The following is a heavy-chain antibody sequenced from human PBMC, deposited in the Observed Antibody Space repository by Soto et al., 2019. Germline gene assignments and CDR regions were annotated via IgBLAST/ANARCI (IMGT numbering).Heavy chain of an antibody. CDR3: ARRRSSSWYEREGFYFDY. V-gene: IGHV1-2*04. CDR1: GYTFTGYY. J-gene: IGHJ4*02. Sequence: QVQLVQSGAEVKKPGASVKVSCKASGYTFTGYYMHWVRQAPGQGLEWMGWINPNSGDTNYAQKFQGWVTMTRDTSIRTAYMVLGRLRSDDTAVYYCARRRSSSWYEREGFYFDYWGQRTLVTVSS. CDR2: INPNSGDT. D-gene: IGHD6-13*01.